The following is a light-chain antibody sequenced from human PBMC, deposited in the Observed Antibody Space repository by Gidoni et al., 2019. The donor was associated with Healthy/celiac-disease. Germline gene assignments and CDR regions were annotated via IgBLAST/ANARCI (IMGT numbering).Light chain of an antibody. CDR3: QQYGSSLTWT. J-gene: IGKJ1*01. CDR2: GAS. Sequence: EIVLTQSPGTLSLSPGERATFSCRASQSVSSSYLAWYQQKPGQAPRLLIYGASSRATGIPDRFSGSGSGTDFTLTISRLEPEDFAVYYCQQYGSSLTWTFXQXTKVEIK. V-gene: IGKV3-20*01. CDR1: QSVSSSY.